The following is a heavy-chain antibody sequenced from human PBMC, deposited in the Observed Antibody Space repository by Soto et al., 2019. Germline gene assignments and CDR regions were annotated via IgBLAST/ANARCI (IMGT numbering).Heavy chain of an antibody. Sequence: SETLSLTCAVYGGSFSGYYWSWIRQPPGKGLEWIGEINHSGSTNYNPSLKSRVTISVDTSKNQFSLKLSSVTAADTAVYYCARVVGATNINGVDNWFDPWGQGTLVTVSS. CDR3: ARVVGATNINGVDNWFDP. V-gene: IGHV4-34*01. D-gene: IGHD1-26*01. CDR2: INHSGST. CDR1: GGSFSGYY. J-gene: IGHJ5*02.